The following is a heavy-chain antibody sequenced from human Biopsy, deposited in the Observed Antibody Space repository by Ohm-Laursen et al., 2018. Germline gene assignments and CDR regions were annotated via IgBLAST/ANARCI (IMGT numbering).Heavy chain of an antibody. CDR2: IYSSGTT. D-gene: IGHD2/OR15-2a*01. CDR1: GGSISSDY. J-gene: IGHJ6*02. Sequence: SDTLSLTCTVSGGSISSDYWSWIRQTPGKGLEWIGYIYSSGTTDYNPSLKSRVTISVDTSKNHFPLRLNSVTAADTAVYYCARATNSTGWPYYYFYGMDVWGQGTTVTVSS. V-gene: IGHV4-59*07. CDR3: ARATNSTGWPYYYFYGMDV.